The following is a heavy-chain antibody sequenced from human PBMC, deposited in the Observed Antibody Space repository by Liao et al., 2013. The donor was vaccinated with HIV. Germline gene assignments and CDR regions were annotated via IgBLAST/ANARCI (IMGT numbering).Heavy chain of an antibody. V-gene: IGHV4-4*07. CDR2: IYTSGST. J-gene: IGHJ3*02. CDR1: GGSISSYY. CDR3: GGSTIFGVVVDDAFDI. D-gene: IGHD3-3*01. Sequence: QVQLQESGPGLVKPSETLSLTCTVSGGSISSYYWSWIRQPAGKGLEWIGRIYTSGSTNYNPSLKSRVTMSVDTSKNQFSLKLSSVTAADTAVYYCGGSTIFGVVVDDAFDIWGQGTMVTVSS.